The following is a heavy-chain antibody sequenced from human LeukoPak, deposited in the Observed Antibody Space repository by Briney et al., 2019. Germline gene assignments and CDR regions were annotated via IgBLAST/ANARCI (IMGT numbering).Heavy chain of an antibody. V-gene: IGHV3-74*01. J-gene: IGHJ4*01. CDR3: ARELPREVTLDY. D-gene: IGHD2-21*02. CDR1: GFTFSDHY. Sequence: GGSLRLSCATSGFTFSDHYMDWVRQAPGKGLAWVSRINTDGSSTTYADSVKGRFTISRDNAKNTLYLQMNSLRAEDTAVYYCARELPREVTLDYWGQGTLVTVSS. CDR2: INTDGSST.